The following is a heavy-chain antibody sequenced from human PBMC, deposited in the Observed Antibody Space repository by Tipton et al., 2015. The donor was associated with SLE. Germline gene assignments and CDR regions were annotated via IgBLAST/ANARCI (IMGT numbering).Heavy chain of an antibody. CDR1: GGSISSSSYY. D-gene: IGHD6-6*01. CDR2: IYYSGST. V-gene: IGHV4-31*03. J-gene: IGHJ3*01. CDR3: ASLGPSSLVLL. Sequence: TLSLTCTVSGGSISSSSYYWGWIRQPPGKGLEWIGYIYYSGSTYYNPSLKSRVTISVDTSKNQFSLKLSSVTAADTAVYYCASLGPSSLVLLWGQGTMVTVSS.